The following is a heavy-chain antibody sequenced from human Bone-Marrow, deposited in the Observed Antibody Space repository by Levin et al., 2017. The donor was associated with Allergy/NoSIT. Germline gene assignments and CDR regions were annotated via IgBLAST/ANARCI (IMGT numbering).Heavy chain of an antibody. D-gene: IGHD3-10*01. V-gene: IGHV3-23*01. CDR2: ISGSGGST. Sequence: ASVKVSCAASGFTFSSYAMSWVRQAPGKGLEWVSAISGSGGSTYYADSVKGRFTISRDNSKNTLYLQMNSLRAEDTAVYYCAKDLLWFGELLPTAYYYYGMDVWGQGTTVTVSS. J-gene: IGHJ6*02. CDR3: AKDLLWFGELLPTAYYYYGMDV. CDR1: GFTFSSYA.